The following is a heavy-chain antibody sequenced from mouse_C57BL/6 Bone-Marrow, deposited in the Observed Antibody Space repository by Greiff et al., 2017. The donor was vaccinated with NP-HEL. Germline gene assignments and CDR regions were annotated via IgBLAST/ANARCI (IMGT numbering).Heavy chain of an antibody. Sequence: VQVVESGAELARPGASVKLSCKASGYTFTSYGISWVKQRTGQGLEWIGEIYPRSGNTYYNEKFKGKATLTADKSSSTAYMELRSLTSEDSAVYFCARSKDYDDGLDYWGQGTTLTVSS. J-gene: IGHJ2*01. D-gene: IGHD2-4*01. CDR2: IYPRSGNT. V-gene: IGHV1-81*01. CDR3: ARSKDYDDGLDY. CDR1: GYTFTSYG.